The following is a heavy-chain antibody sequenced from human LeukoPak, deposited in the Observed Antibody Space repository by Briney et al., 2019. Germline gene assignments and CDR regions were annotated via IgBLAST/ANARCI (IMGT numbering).Heavy chain of an antibody. Sequence: SPGGSLRLSCAASGFTFDDYGMSWVRQVPGKGLESVSGINWDGGSTGYADSVKGRFTISRDNDKDSLYLQMNSLRAEDMAFYYCARGAAGTEPFDYWGQGTLVTVSS. CDR1: GFTFDDYG. V-gene: IGHV3-20*04. D-gene: IGHD6-13*01. CDR3: ARGAAGTEPFDY. J-gene: IGHJ4*02. CDR2: INWDGGST.